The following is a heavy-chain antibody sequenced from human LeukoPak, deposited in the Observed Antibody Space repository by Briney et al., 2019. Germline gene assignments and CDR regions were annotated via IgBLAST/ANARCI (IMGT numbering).Heavy chain of an antibody. CDR3: ARGLSGGSAIRVYFDY. D-gene: IGHD2-15*01. J-gene: IGHJ4*02. CDR1: GGSFSGYY. V-gene: IGHV4-34*01. Sequence: SETLSLTCAIYGGSFSGYYRSWIRQPPGKGLEWIGEINHSGSTNYNPSLKSRVTISVDTSKNQFSLKLSSVTAADTAVYYCARGLSGGSAIRVYFDYWGQGTLVTVSS. CDR2: INHSGST.